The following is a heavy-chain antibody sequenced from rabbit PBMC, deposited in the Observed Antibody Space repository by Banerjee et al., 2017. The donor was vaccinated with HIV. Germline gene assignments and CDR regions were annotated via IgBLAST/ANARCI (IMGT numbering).Heavy chain of an antibody. CDR3: ARDVNDGKGSNLNL. Sequence: QEQLVESGGGLVQPEGSLTLTCTASGFSFSSSYYMYWVRQAPGKGLEWIACIDGGGSGGTYYASWAKGRFTISKASSTTVTLQMTSLTAADTATYFCARDVNDGKGSNLNLWGQGTLVTVS. CDR2: IDGGGSGGT. D-gene: IGHD5-1*01. CDR1: GFSFSSSYY. J-gene: IGHJ4*01. V-gene: IGHV1S45*01.